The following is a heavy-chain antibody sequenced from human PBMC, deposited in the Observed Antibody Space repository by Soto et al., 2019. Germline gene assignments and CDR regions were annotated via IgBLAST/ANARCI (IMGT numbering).Heavy chain of an antibody. J-gene: IGHJ5*02. Sequence: ASVKVSCKASGYTFTSYYMHWVRQAPGQGLEWMGIINPSGGSTSYAQKFQGRVTMTRDTSTSTVYMELSSLRSEYTAVYYCARERIAAAGRFWFDPWGQGTLVTAPQ. V-gene: IGHV1-46*01. D-gene: IGHD6-13*01. CDR1: GYTFTSYY. CDR2: INPSGGST. CDR3: ARERIAAAGRFWFDP.